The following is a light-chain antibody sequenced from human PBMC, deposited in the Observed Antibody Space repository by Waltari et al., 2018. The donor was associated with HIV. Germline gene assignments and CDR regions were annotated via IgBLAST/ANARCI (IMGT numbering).Light chain of an antibody. CDR2: SNN. Sequence: QSVLTQPPSASGTPGQRVTISCSGSSSNIGSNTVNWYQQLPGTAPNLLIYSNNQRPSGVPDLFSGSKSGTSASLAISGLQSEDEADYYCAAWDDSLNGAVFGGGTQLTVL. V-gene: IGLV1-44*01. CDR3: AAWDDSLNGAV. J-gene: IGLJ7*01. CDR1: SSNIGSNT.